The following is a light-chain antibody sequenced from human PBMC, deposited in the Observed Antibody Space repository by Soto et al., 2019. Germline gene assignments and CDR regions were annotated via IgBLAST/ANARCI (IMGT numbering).Light chain of an antibody. V-gene: IGKV3-20*01. Sequence: EIGLTQSPGTLSLSPGERATLSCRASQSVSRSYLAWYRQKPGQAPRLLIYAASSRAAGIPDRFSGSGSGTDFTLIISRLEPEDFAVYYCQQYDNLPPTFGPGTKVDIK. J-gene: IGKJ3*01. CDR2: AAS. CDR1: QSVSRSY. CDR3: QQYDNLPPT.